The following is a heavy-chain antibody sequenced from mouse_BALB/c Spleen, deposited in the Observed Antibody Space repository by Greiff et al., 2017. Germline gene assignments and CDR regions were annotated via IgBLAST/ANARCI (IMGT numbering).Heavy chain of an antibody. CDR3: AREGIYYGYDDYAMDY. Sequence: DVKLQESGPGLVKPSQSLSLTCSVTGYSITSGYYWNWIRQFPGNKLEWMGYISYDGSNNYNPSLKNRISITRDTSKNQFFLKLNSVTTEDTATYYCAREGIYYGYDDYAMDYWGQGTSVTVSS. V-gene: IGHV3-6*02. D-gene: IGHD2-2*01. CDR1: GYSITSGYY. J-gene: IGHJ4*01. CDR2: ISYDGSN.